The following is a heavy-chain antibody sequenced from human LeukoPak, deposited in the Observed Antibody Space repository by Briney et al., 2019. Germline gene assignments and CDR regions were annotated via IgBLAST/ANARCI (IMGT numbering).Heavy chain of an antibody. Sequence: GGSLRLSCATSGFSFSSYDIHWLRQAAGRGLEWVSSITTSGDTNYAASVRGRFTISRENAKNSLFLQMNSLRPQDTAIYFCAIFAHYYDTTGYRKEGWDFWGSGTTVAVSP. CDR1: GFSFSSYD. CDR3: AIFAHYYDTTGYRKEGWDF. CDR2: ITTSGDT. V-gene: IGHV3-13*01. J-gene: IGHJ6*04. D-gene: IGHD3-22*01.